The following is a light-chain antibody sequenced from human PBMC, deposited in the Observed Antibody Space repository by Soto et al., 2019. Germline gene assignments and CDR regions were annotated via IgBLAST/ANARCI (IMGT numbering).Light chain of an antibody. CDR1: SSDVGAYKY. Sequence: QSALTQPPSASGSPGQSVTISCTGTSSDVGAYKYVSWYQQYPGKAPELMIYEVSKRPSGVPDRFSGSKSDNTASLTVSGLQAEDEADYYCTSYVGSDIWVFGGGTKLTVL. CDR3: TSYVGSDIWV. V-gene: IGLV2-8*01. CDR2: EVS. J-gene: IGLJ3*02.